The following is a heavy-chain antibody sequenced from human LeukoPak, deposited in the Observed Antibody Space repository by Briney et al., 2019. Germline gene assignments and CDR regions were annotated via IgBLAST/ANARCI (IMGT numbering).Heavy chain of an antibody. D-gene: IGHD5-18*01. J-gene: IGHJ4*02. CDR3: ASLPWIQIWNHY. CDR1: GGSISSSNYY. CDR2: IYYSGST. Sequence: SETLSLTCTVSGGSISSSNYYWGWIRQPPGKGLECIGSIYYSGSTYYNPSLKSRVTISVDTSKNQFSLKLSSVTAADTAVYYCASLPWIQIWNHYWGQGTLVTVSS. V-gene: IGHV4-39*01.